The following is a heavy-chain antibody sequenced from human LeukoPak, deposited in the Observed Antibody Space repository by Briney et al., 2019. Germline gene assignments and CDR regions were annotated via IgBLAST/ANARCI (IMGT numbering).Heavy chain of an antibody. CDR1: GYTFTSYG. J-gene: IGHJ4*02. D-gene: IGHD2-15*01. CDR3: ARGRSCSGGSCYYDY. CDR2: ISAYNGNT. V-gene: IGHV1-18*01. Sequence: ASVKVSCKASGYTFTSYGISWVRQAPGQGLEWMGWISAYNGNTNYAQKLQGRVTMTRNTSISTAYMELSSLRSEDTAVYYCARGRSCSGGSCYYDYWGQGTLVTVSS.